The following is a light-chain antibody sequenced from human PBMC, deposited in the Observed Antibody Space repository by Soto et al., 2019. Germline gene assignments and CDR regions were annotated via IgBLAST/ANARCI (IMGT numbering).Light chain of an antibody. CDR1: QSVSSY. J-gene: IGKJ4*01. Sequence: EIELTQSPATLSLTPGERATLSCRASQSVSSYLAWYQQKPGQAPRLLIYDASNRATGIPARFSGSGSGTDFTLTISSLEPDDFAVYYCQQRSDCPSTFGGGTKVQIK. CDR2: DAS. V-gene: IGKV3-11*01. CDR3: QQRSDCPST.